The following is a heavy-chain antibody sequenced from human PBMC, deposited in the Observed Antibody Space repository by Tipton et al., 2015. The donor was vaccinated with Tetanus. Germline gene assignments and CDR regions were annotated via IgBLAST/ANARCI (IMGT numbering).Heavy chain of an antibody. CDR2: INHSGST. CDR1: GGSFSGYY. D-gene: IGHD6-19*01. V-gene: IGHV4-34*01. CDR3: ARGGIAVAGRDFDY. Sequence: TLSLTCAVYGGSFSGYYWSWIRQPPGKGLEWIGEINHSGSTNYNPSLKSRVTISVDTSKNQFSLKLSSVTAAGTAVYYCARGGIAVAGRDFDYWGQGTLVTVSS. J-gene: IGHJ4*02.